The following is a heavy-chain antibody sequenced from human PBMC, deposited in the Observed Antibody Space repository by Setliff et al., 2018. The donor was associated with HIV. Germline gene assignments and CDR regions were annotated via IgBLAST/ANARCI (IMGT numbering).Heavy chain of an antibody. CDR3: ARASSDIPGVDSNCFDD. Sequence: SETLSLTCTVSGDSISSGSNYWSWIRQPAGKGLEWIGRIYTSGPRYNPSLENRVTISVDTSKSQFFLMLSSVTAADTAVYYCARASSDIPGVDSNCFDDWGQGTLVTVSS. D-gene: IGHD2-2*01. CDR2: IYTSGP. V-gene: IGHV4-61*02. CDR1: GDSISSGSNY. J-gene: IGHJ4*02.